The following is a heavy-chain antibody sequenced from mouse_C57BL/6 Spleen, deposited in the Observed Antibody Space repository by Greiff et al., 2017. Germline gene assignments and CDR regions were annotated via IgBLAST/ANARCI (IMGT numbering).Heavy chain of an antibody. CDR1: GYSFTGYF. Sequence: VQLQQSGPELVKPGDSVKISCKASGYSFTGYFMNWVMQSHGKSLEWIGRINPYNGDTFYNQKFKGKATLTVDKSSSTAHMELRRLTSEDSAVYDCARGLGYDYFDYWGQGTTLTVSS. CDR2: INPYNGDT. V-gene: IGHV1-20*01. J-gene: IGHJ2*01. CDR3: ARGLGYDYFDY. D-gene: IGHD2-2*01.